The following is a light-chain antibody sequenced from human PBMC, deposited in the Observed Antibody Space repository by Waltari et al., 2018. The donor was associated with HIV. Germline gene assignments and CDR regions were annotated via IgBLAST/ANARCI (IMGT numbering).Light chain of an antibody. CDR2: DDN. CDR1: ALPKKY. V-gene: IGLV3-10*01. J-gene: IGLJ3*02. CDR3: YSTDTSNERLV. Sequence: SYELIQPPSVSVSPGQTARITCSGDALPKKYAYWYQQKSSQAPVLVIYDDNKRPSGIPDRFSGSTSGTLAILIITRAQVEDEGDYDCYSTDTSNERLVFGGGTKLTVL.